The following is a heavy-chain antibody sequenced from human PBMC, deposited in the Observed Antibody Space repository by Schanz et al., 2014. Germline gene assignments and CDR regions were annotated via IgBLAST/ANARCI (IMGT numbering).Heavy chain of an antibody. CDR1: GFTFSSYA. CDR3: ARDNYYGSGSCAY. CDR2: LSGSGGST. J-gene: IGHJ4*02. V-gene: IGHV3-23*01. Sequence: EVQLLESGGGLVQPGGSLRLSCAASGFTFSSYAMSWVRQAPGKGLEWVSALSGSGGSTYYADSVKGRFTISRDNSKNTLYLQMNSLRDEDTAVYYCARDNYYGSGSCAYWGQGTLVTVSS. D-gene: IGHD3-10*01.